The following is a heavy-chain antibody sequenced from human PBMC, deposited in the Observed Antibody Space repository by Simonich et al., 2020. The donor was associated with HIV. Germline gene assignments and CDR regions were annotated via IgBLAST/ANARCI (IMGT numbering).Heavy chain of an antibody. D-gene: IGHD5-12*01. CDR3: ARRTGYDLDY. CDR2: INHSGST. J-gene: IGHJ4*02. Sequence: QVQLQQWGAGLLKSSETLSLTCAVYGGSFSGYYWTWIRRPPGKGLEWIGEINHSGSTDYNPSLKSRVTISVDTSKNQFSLKLSSVTAADSAVYYCARRTGYDLDYWGQGTLVTVSS. CDR1: GGSFSGYY. V-gene: IGHV4-34*01.